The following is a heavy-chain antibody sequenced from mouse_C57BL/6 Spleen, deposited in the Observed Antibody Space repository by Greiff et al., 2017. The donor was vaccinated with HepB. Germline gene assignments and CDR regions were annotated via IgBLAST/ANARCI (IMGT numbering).Heavy chain of an antibody. D-gene: IGHD1-1*01. CDR3: TDFYYGSTWFAY. Sequence: EVQLVESGGGLVQPGGSMKLSCVASGFTFSNYWMNWVRQSPEKGLEWVAQIRLKSDNYATHYAESVKGRFTISRDDSKSSVYLQMNNLRAEDTGIYYCTDFYYGSTWFAYWGQGTLVTVSA. V-gene: IGHV6-3*01. CDR2: IRLKSDNYAT. J-gene: IGHJ3*01. CDR1: GFTFSNYW.